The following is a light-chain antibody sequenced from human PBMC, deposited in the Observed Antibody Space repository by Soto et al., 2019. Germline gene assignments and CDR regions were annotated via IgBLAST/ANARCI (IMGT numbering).Light chain of an antibody. Sequence: EIVLTQSPGTLSLSPVERATLSCMASQSVSSNYLAWYQQKPGQAPRLLIFGASIRATGIPDRFSGSGSGTEFTLTIGSLQSEDFAVYYCQQYNDWPPTFGQGTKVDIK. CDR2: GAS. V-gene: IGKV3D-15*01. J-gene: IGKJ1*01. CDR3: QQYNDWPPT. CDR1: QSVSSN.